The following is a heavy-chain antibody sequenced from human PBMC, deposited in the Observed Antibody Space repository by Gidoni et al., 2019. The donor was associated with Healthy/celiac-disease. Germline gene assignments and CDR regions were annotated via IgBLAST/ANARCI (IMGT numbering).Heavy chain of an antibody. J-gene: IGHJ3*02. Sequence: GFTFSSYAMSWVRQAPGKGLEWVSAISGSGGSTYYADSVKGRFTISRDNSKNTLYLQMNSLRAEDTAVYYCAKDPVFYGDYLDAFDIWGQGTMVTVSS. D-gene: IGHD4-17*01. V-gene: IGHV3-23*01. CDR3: AKDPVFYGDYLDAFDI. CDR1: GFTFSSYA. CDR2: ISGSGGST.